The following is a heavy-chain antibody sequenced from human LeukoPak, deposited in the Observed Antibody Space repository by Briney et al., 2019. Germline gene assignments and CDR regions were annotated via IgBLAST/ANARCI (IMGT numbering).Heavy chain of an antibody. J-gene: IGHJ5*02. Sequence: ASVKVSCKVSGYTLTELSMHWVRQATGQGLEWMGWMNPNSGNTGYAQKFQGRVTITRNTSISTAYMELSSLRSEDTAVYYCARGYSYGLNWFDPRGQGTLVTVSS. CDR1: GYTLTELS. V-gene: IGHV1-8*03. D-gene: IGHD5-18*01. CDR2: MNPNSGNT. CDR3: ARGYSYGLNWFDP.